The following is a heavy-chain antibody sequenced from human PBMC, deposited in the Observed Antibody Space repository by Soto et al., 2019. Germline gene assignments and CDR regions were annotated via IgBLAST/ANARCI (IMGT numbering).Heavy chain of an antibody. Sequence: QLQLQESGPRLVKSSETLSLTCTVSGGSISTSHHWGWIRKPPGKGLEWIGSVFYNGSPYYSPSFKSRITISVDTSKNQFSLRVRSVTATDTAVYFCARHYNTGAFFDYWGQGNLVTVSS. CDR3: ARHYNTGAFFDY. D-gene: IGHD1-20*01. V-gene: IGHV4-39*01. CDR1: GGSISTSHH. J-gene: IGHJ4*02. CDR2: VFYNGSP.